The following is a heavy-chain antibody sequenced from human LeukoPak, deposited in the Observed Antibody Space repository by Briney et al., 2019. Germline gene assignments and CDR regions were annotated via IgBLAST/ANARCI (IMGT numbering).Heavy chain of an antibody. CDR1: GYTFTSYY. V-gene: IGHV1-46*01. CDR2: INPSGGST. J-gene: IGHJ4*02. D-gene: IGHD3-3*01. CDR3: ARGPTYYDFWSGYYTSGNFDY. Sequence: GASVKVSCTASGYTFTSYYMHWVRQAPGQGLEWMGIINPSGGSTSYAQKFQGRVTMTRDTSTSTVYMELSSLRSEDTAVYYCARGPTYYDFWSGYYTSGNFDYWGQGTLVTVSS.